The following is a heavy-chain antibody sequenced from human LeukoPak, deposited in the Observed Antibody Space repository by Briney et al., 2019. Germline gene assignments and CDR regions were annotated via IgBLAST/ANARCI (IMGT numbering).Heavy chain of an antibody. CDR2: IIPIFGTA. V-gene: IGHV1-69*05. J-gene: IGHJ4*02. Sequence: SVKVSCKASGGTFSSYAISWVRQAPGQGLEWMGRIIPIFGTANYAQKFQGRVTITTDESTSTAYMELSSLRSEDTAVYYCARGKMNGDDFDYWGQGTLVTVAS. CDR3: ARGKMNGDDFDY. CDR1: GGTFSSYA. D-gene: IGHD4-17*01.